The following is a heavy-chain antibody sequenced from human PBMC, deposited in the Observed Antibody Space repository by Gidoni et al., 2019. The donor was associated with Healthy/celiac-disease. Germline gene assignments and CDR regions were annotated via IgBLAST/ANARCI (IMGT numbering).Heavy chain of an antibody. D-gene: IGHD2-2*01. Sequence: EVQLVESGGGLVKPGGSLRLSCAASGFTFSNAWMSWVRQAPGKGLEWVGRIKSKTDGGTTDYAAPVKGRFTISRDDSKNTLYLQMNSLKTEDTAVYYCTTEYCSSTSCYAGWYFDLWGRGTLVTVSS. CDR1: GFTFSNAW. V-gene: IGHV3-15*01. CDR2: IKSKTDGGTT. CDR3: TTEYCSSTSCYAGWYFDL. J-gene: IGHJ2*01.